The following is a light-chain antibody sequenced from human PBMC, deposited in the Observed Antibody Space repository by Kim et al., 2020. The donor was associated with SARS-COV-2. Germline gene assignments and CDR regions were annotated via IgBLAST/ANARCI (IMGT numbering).Light chain of an antibody. CDR2: GAS. V-gene: IGKV3-20*01. Sequence: EIVLTQSPGTLSLSPGERATLSCRASQSVSSNYLAWYQQKPGQAPRLLIYGASTRATGIPDRFSGGGSGTDFTLTISRLEPEDFAVYYCQQYGSSREFTFGPGTKVDIK. J-gene: IGKJ3*01. CDR3: QQYGSSREFT. CDR1: QSVSSNY.